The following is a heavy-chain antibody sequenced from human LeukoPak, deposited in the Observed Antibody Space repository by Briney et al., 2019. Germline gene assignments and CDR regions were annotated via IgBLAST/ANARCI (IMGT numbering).Heavy chain of an antibody. CDR2: ISSSGSTI. CDR1: GFTFSDYY. Sequence: PGGSLRLSCAASGFTFSDYYMSWIRQAPGKGLEWVSYISSSGSTIYYADSVKGRFTISRDNAKNSLYLQMNSLRAEDTAVYYWAREVQLRDYYDSSGPNWFDPWGQGTLVTVSS. D-gene: IGHD3-22*01. J-gene: IGHJ5*02. CDR3: AREVQLRDYYDSSGPNWFDP. V-gene: IGHV3-11*01.